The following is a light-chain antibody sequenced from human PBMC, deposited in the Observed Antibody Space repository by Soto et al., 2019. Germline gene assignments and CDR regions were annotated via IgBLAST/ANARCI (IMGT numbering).Light chain of an antibody. V-gene: IGKV3-20*01. CDR1: QSVDTTF. CDR2: GAS. J-gene: IGKJ1*01. Sequence: EIVLTQSPGSLSLSPGQRATLSCRASQSVDTTFFAWYQKIPGQAPRLLIQGASKRATGIPDRFSGSGSGTDFTLIISRLEPEDFAVYYCQQYMSSVTFGQGTKVEIK. CDR3: QQYMSSVT.